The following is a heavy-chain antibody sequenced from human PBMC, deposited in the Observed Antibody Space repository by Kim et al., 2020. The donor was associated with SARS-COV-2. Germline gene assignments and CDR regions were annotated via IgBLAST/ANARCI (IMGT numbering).Heavy chain of an antibody. J-gene: IGHJ4*02. D-gene: IGHD2-2*01. CDR2: INHSGST. V-gene: IGHV4-34*01. Sequence: SETLSLTCAVYGGSFSGYYWSWIRQPPGKGLEWIGEINHSGSTNYNPSLKSRVTISVDTSKNQFSLKLSSVTAADTAVYYCARAPVYCSSTSCYHYWGQGTLVTVSS. CDR3: ARAPVYCSSTSCYHY. CDR1: GGSFSGYY.